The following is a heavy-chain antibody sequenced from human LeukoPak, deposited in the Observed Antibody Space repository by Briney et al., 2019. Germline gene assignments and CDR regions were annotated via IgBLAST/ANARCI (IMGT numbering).Heavy chain of an antibody. CDR1: GYSISSGYY. J-gene: IGHJ4*02. D-gene: IGHD6-13*01. CDR3: ARDHSSSSEDY. Sequence: SETLSLTCAVSGYSISSGYYWAWIRQPPGKGLEWIGSIFHTGSTYHNPSLKSRVTISVDTSKNQFSLKLNSVTAADTAVYYCARDHSSSSEDYWGQGTLVTVSS. CDR2: IFHTGST. V-gene: IGHV4-38-2*02.